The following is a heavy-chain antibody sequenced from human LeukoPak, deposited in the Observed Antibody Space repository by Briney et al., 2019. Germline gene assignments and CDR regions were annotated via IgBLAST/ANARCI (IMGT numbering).Heavy chain of an antibody. V-gene: IGHV1-69*05. CDR2: TIPIFGAT. CDR1: GGTFSGHA. J-gene: IGHJ6*03. CDR3: AGGDPFNYYMDV. Sequence: ASVKVSCKASGGTFSGHAIGWVRQAPGQGLEWMGGTIPIFGATNYTQRFQGRITITTDESTTTAYMELTSLRSEDTAVYFCAGGDPFNYYMDVWGKGTSVTVFS. D-gene: IGHD4-17*01.